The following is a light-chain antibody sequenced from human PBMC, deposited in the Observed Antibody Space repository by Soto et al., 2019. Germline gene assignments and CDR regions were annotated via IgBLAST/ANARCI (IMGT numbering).Light chain of an antibody. J-gene: IGKJ3*01. CDR2: GAS. CDR3: QQYGSSPPT. CDR1: QSVSSSY. V-gene: IGKV3-20*01. Sequence: EIGLTQSPGTLSLSPGERATLSCRASQSVSSSYLAWYQQKLGQAPRLLIYGASSRATGIPDRFSGSGSGTYFTLNISRLEPEDFAVYYCQQYGSSPPTFGPGTKVDIK.